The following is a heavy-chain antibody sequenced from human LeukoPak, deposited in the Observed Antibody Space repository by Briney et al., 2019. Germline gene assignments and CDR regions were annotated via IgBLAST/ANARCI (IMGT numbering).Heavy chain of an antibody. J-gene: IGHJ4*02. CDR3: ATGGDYSNSWYFDY. V-gene: IGHV1-24*01. CDR2: FDPEDGET. Sequence: ASVKVSCKVSGNTLTELSMHWVRQAPGKGLEWMGGFDPEDGETIYAQKFQGRVTMTEDTSTDTAYMELSSLRSEDTAVYYCATGGDYSNSWYFDYWGQGTLVTVSS. D-gene: IGHD4-11*01. CDR1: GNTLTELS.